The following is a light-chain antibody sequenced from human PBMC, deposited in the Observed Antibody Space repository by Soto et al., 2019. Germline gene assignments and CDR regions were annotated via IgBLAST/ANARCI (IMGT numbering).Light chain of an antibody. Sequence: DIQMTQSPSSLSASVGDRVTITCQASQDISTYLNWFQQKPGKAPKLLIYDASNLETGVPSRFSGSGSGTDLTFAISSLQPEEIATYYCQQYDALPLTFAGGTKVEIK. CDR3: QQYDALPLT. J-gene: IGKJ4*01. CDR2: DAS. CDR1: QDISTY. V-gene: IGKV1-33*01.